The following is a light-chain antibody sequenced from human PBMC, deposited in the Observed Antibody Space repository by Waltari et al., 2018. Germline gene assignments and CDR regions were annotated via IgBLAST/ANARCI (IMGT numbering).Light chain of an antibody. CDR3: QQSYTTPPT. CDR1: QSISNY. J-gene: IGKJ4*01. Sequence: DIQMTQSPSSLSASVGDRVTITCRASQSISNYLNWCQQKPGKAPNLLIYAASSLQSGVPSRFSGSGSGTDFTLTISSLQPEDFATYYCQQSYTTPPTFGGGTKVEVK. CDR2: AAS. V-gene: IGKV1-39*01.